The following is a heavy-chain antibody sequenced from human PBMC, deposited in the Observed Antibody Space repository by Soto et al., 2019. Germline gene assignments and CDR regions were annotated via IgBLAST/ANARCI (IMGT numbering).Heavy chain of an antibody. Sequence: QVQLGQSGADVKMPGASVEVSCKVPGYTFTAYYVHWVRQAPGQGLEWMGWVNPNTGGTKYAQKFQGRVTMTRDTSVNTAFMEVARLTSDDTAVYYCARARVPTISEDAFDIWGQGTLVTVSS. CDR3: ARARVPTISEDAFDI. CDR2: VNPNTGGT. J-gene: IGHJ3*02. V-gene: IGHV1-2*02. CDR1: GYTFTAYY. D-gene: IGHD2-2*01.